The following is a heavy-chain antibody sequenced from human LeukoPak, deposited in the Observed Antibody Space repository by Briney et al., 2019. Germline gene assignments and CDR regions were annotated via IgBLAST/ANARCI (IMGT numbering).Heavy chain of an antibody. J-gene: IGHJ2*01. Sequence: QPGGSLRLSCAASGFTFSSYGMHWVRQAPGKGLEWVAVISYDGSNKYYADSVKGRFTISRDNSKNTLYLQMNSLRAEDTAVYYCAKALSQWELSYFDLWGRGTLVTVSS. V-gene: IGHV3-30*18. D-gene: IGHD1-26*01. CDR1: GFTFSSYG. CDR2: ISYDGSNK. CDR3: AKALSQWELSYFDL.